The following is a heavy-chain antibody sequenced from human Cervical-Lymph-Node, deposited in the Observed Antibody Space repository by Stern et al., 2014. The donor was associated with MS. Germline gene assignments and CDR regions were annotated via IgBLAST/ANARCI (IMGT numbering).Heavy chain of an antibody. CDR2: IYTSGRT. CDR1: GGSISSGSYY. J-gene: IGHJ4*02. D-gene: IGHD3-10*01. Sequence: QLQLQESGPGLVKPSQTLSLTCTVSGGSISSGSYYWSWIRQPAGKGLEWIGRIYTSGRTNYNPSLTSRVTLSVDTSKKQDSLKVSSVTAADTAVYYCARDRGTSYFDYWGQGTLVTVSS. CDR3: ARDRGTSYFDY. V-gene: IGHV4-61*02.